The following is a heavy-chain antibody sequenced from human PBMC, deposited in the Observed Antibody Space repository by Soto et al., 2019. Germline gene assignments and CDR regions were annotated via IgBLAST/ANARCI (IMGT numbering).Heavy chain of an antibody. CDR1: GCTFSSYA. CDR3: ARGTVPRRDYYYYYGMDV. J-gene: IGHJ6*02. Sequence: ASVKVSCKASGCTFSSYAISCVRQAPGQVLEWMGGIIPIFGTANYAQKFQGRVTITADESTSTAYMELSSLRSEDTAVYYCARGTVPRRDYYYYYGMDVWGQGTTVTVSS. CDR2: IIPIFGTA. D-gene: IGHD2-2*01. V-gene: IGHV1-69*13.